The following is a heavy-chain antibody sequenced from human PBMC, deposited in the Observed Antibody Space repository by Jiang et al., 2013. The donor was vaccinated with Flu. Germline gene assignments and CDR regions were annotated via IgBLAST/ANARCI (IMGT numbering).Heavy chain of an antibody. Sequence: AEVKKPGSSVKVSCKASGGTFSSYAISWVRQAPGQGLEWMGGIIPIFGTANYAQKFQGRVTITADESTSTAYMELSSLRSEDTAVYYCARPSNYVGFDYYYYYMDVWGKGTTVTVSS. V-gene: IGHV1-69*01. CDR2: IIPIFGTA. D-gene: IGHD4-11*01. CDR1: GGTFSSYA. CDR3: ARPSNYVGFDYYYYYMDV. J-gene: IGHJ6*03.